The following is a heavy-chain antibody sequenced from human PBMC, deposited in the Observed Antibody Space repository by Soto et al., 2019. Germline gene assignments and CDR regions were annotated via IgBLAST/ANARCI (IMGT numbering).Heavy chain of an antibody. CDR1: GITFSSYA. J-gene: IGHJ5*02. CDR3: AKAVATTFGWFDP. CDR2: ISGSGGIT. D-gene: IGHD2-15*01. Sequence: EVQLLESGGGLVQPGGSLRLSCAASGITFSSYAMNWVRQAPGKGLEWVSSISGSGGITHYADSVKGRFTISRDKSKNTLYLQMNTLRADDPAIYYCAKAVATTFGWFDPWGQGTLVTVSS. V-gene: IGHV3-23*01.